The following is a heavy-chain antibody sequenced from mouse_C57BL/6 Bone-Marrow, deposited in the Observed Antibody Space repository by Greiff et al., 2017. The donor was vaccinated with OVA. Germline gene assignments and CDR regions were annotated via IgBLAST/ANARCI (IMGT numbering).Heavy chain of an antibody. CDR1: GYTFTGYW. CDR2: ILPGSGST. CDR3: ARGYFEV. J-gene: IGHJ1*03. Sequence: QVQLQQSGAELMKPGASVKLSCKATGYTFTGYWIEWVKQRPGPGLEWIGAILPGSGSTYYNEKFKGKAPFTAVNSSNTADMQLSSLTTEDSAIYYCARGYFEVWGTGTTVTVSS. V-gene: IGHV1-9*01.